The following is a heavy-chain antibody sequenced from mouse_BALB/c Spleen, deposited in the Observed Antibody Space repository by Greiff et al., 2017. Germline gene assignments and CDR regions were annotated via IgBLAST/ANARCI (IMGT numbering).Heavy chain of an antibody. J-gene: IGHJ1*01. CDR2: ISYSGST. CDR1: GYSITSDYA. Sequence: EVQLQQSGPGLVKPSQSLSLTCTVTGYSITSDYAWNWIRQFPGNKLEWMGYISYSGSTSYNPSLKSRISITRDTSKNQFFLQLNSVTTEDTATYYCARKGDYYGSAHWYFDVWGAGTTVTVSS. V-gene: IGHV3-2*02. D-gene: IGHD1-1*01. CDR3: ARKGDYYGSAHWYFDV.